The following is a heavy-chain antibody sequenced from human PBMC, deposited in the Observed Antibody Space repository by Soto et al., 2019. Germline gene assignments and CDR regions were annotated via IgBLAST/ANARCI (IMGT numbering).Heavy chain of an antibody. CDR1: GGSISSSSYY. D-gene: IGHD3-3*01. CDR2: IYYSGST. J-gene: IGHJ3*02. Sequence: SETLSLTCTVSGGSISSSSYYWGWIRQPPGKGLEWIGSIYYSGSTYYNPSLKSRVTISVDTSKNQFSLKLSSVTAADTAVYYCASSGITIFGDDAFDIWGQGTMVTVSS. V-gene: IGHV4-39*01. CDR3: ASSGITIFGDDAFDI.